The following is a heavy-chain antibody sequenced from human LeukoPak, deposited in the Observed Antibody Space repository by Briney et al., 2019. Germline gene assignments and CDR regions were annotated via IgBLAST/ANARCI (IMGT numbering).Heavy chain of an antibody. CDR2: INHSGYT. CDR3: ARIWPDL. J-gene: IGHJ2*01. V-gene: IGHV4-39*07. CDR1: GDSISTSGFY. D-gene: IGHD3-10*01. Sequence: SETLSLTCTVPGDSISTSGFYWGWIREPPGKGLEWIGEINHSGYTNYNPSLKSRVTISVDTSKKQFSLRLNSVTAADTAVYYCARIWPDLWGRGTLVTVSS.